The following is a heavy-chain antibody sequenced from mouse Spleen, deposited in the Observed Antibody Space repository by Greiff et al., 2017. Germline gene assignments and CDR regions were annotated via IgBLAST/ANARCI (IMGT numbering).Heavy chain of an antibody. V-gene: IGHV1-19*01. D-gene: IGHD2-1*01. Sequence: VQLKQSGPVLVKPGASVKMSCKASGYTFTEYYLNWLKQSHGKSLEWIGVIDPYSGGPTYNQNFKGKATLTVDKSSITAYMELNSLTSEDSAVYYCARGDGNYGFAYWGQGTLVTVSA. CDR3: ARGDGNYGFAY. J-gene: IGHJ3*01. CDR2: IDPYSGGP. CDR1: GYTFTEYY.